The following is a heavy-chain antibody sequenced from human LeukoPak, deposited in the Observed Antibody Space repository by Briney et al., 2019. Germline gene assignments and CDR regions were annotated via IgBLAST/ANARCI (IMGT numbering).Heavy chain of an antibody. Sequence: SETLSLTCTASGGSISSGDSHYNWIRQSPGKGLEWIGYIYDSGSTYYNPSLRSRVTISVDSSKNQVSLEVTSVTAADTAVYYCARDTSGYFSNAFDIWGQGTMVTVSA. CDR2: IYDSGST. CDR1: GGSISSGDSH. D-gene: IGHD3-22*01. J-gene: IGHJ3*02. CDR3: ARDTSGYFSNAFDI. V-gene: IGHV4-30-4*08.